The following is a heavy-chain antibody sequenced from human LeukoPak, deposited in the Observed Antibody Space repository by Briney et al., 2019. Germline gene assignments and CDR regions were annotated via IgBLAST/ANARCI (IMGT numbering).Heavy chain of an antibody. CDR3: ARAPKRYCSGGSCSEPVDY. CDR2: INPNSGGT. Sequence: ASVKASCKASGYTFTGYYMHWVRQAPGQGLEWMGWINPNSGGTNYAQKFQGRVTMTRDTSISTAYMELSRLRSDDTAVYYCARAPKRYCSGGSCSEPVDYWGQGTLVTVSS. D-gene: IGHD2-15*01. J-gene: IGHJ4*02. CDR1: GYTFTGYY. V-gene: IGHV1-2*02.